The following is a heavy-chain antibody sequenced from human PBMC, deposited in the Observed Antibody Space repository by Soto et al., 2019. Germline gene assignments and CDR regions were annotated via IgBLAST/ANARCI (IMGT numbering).Heavy chain of an antibody. CDR3: ASEYCGGDCYSAARYGMDV. J-gene: IGHJ6*02. V-gene: IGHV1-3*01. Sequence: WASVKVSCKASGYTFTSYAMHWVRQAPGQRLEWMGWINAGNGNTKYSQKFQGRVTITRDTSASTAYMELSSPRSEDTAVYYCASEYCGGDCYSAARYGMDVWGQGTTVTVSS. CDR2: INAGNGNT. D-gene: IGHD2-21*02. CDR1: GYTFTSYA.